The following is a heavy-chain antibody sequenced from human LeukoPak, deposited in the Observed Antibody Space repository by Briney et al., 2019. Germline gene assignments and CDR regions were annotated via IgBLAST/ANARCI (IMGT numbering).Heavy chain of an antibody. J-gene: IGHJ4*02. CDR2: ISGSGGST. CDR3: ARWEVAGTATPDY. Sequence: PGGSLRLSCAASGFTFSSYAMSWVRQAPWKGLEWVSAISGSGGSTYYADSVKGRFTISRDNAKNSLYLQMNSLRAEDTAVYYCARWEVAGTATPDYWGQGTLVTVSS. CDR1: GFTFSSYA. D-gene: IGHD6-19*01. V-gene: IGHV3-23*01.